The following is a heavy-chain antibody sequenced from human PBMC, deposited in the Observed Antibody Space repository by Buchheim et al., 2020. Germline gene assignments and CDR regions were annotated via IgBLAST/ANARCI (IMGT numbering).Heavy chain of an antibody. Sequence: QVQLQESGPGLVKPSQTLSLTCTVSGGSISSGSYYWSWIRQPAGKGLEWIGRIYTSGSTNYNPSLKSRVTISVDTSKNQFSLKLSSGTAADTAVYYCARGGGSSLYYYGMDVWGQGTT. J-gene: IGHJ6*02. D-gene: IGHD6-6*01. CDR3: ARGGGSSLYYYGMDV. CDR2: IYTSGST. CDR1: GGSISSGSYY. V-gene: IGHV4-61*02.